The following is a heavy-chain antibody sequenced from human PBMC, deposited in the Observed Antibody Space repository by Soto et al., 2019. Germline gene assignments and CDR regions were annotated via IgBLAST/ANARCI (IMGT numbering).Heavy chain of an antibody. J-gene: IGHJ6*02. CDR2: IYYSGST. CDR3: ACIFSGGYGYGFYYYGMDV. Sequence: PSETLSLTCTVSGGSVSSGSYYWSWIRQPPGKGLEWIGYIYYSGSTYYNPSLKSRVTISVDTSKNQFSLKLSSVTAADTAVYYCACIFSGGYGYGFYYYGMDVWGQGTTVTVSS. D-gene: IGHD5-18*01. V-gene: IGHV4-39*01. CDR1: GGSVSSGSYY.